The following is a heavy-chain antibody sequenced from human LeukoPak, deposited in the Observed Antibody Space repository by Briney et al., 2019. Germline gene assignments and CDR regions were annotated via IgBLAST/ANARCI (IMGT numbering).Heavy chain of an antibody. CDR2: IHYSGGT. V-gene: IGHV4-59*11. CDR1: GGFISTHY. CDR3: AREQYDSSGYFFLDL. D-gene: IGHD3-22*01. Sequence: SETLSLTCTVSGGFISTHYWSWIRQPPGKGLEWIGYIHYSGGTNYNPSLKSRVTISVDTSKNQFSLKLTSVTAADTAVYYCAREQYDSSGYFFLDLWGRGTLVTVSS. J-gene: IGHJ2*01.